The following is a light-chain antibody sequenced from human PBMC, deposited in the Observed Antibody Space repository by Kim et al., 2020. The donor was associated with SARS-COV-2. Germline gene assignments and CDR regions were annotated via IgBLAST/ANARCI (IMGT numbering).Light chain of an antibody. V-gene: IGKV3D-15*01. CDR1: GSITTI. CDR3: HQYNNWPYT. Sequence: SGSPGQSSSLTCRASGSITTIFAWYQQKRGQAPRLLISAISTRATGIPGRFSCSGSGSEFTLTISSLQSEDFAFYYCHQYNNWPYTFGQGTKLEIK. J-gene: IGKJ2*01. CDR2: AIS.